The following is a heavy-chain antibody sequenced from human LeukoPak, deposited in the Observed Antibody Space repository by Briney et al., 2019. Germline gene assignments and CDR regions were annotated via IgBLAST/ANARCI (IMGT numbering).Heavy chain of an antibody. V-gene: IGHV3-30-3*01. Sequence: GGSLRLPCAASGFTFSSYAMHWVRQAPGKGLEWVAVISYDGSNKYYADSVKGRFTISRDNSKNTLYLQMNSLRAEDTAVYYCARPGGYSYGYYADYWGQGTLVTVSS. CDR3: ARPGGYSYGYYADY. D-gene: IGHD5-18*01. CDR1: GFTFSSYA. CDR2: ISYDGSNK. J-gene: IGHJ4*02.